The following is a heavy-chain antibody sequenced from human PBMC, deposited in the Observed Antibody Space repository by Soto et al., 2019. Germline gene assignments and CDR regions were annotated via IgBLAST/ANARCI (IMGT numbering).Heavy chain of an antibody. V-gene: IGHV3-11*01. J-gene: IGHJ6*02. CDR1: GFTFSDYY. Sequence: QVQLVESGGGLVKPGGSLRLSCAASGFTFSDYYMSWIRQAPGKGLEWVSYISSSGSTIYYADSVKGRFTISRDNAKNSLYLQMNSLRAEDTAVYYCARDPQAPRWLQVLHRVSYYYGMDVWGQGTTVTVSS. CDR3: ARDPQAPRWLQVLHRVSYYYGMDV. D-gene: IGHD5-12*01. CDR2: ISSSGSTI.